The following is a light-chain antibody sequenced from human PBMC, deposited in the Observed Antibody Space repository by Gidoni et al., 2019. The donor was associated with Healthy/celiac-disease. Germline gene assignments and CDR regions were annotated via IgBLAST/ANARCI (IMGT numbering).Light chain of an antibody. CDR3: QQRSNWPPA. V-gene: IGKV3-11*01. J-gene: IGKJ2*01. CDR2: DAS. CDR1: QSVSSY. Sequence: IVLTHSPATLSLSPGERATLSCRASQSVSSYLAWYQQKPGQAPRLLIYDASNRATGIPARFSGSGSGTDFTITISSLEHEDFVVYYCQQRSNWPPAFGQGTKLEIK.